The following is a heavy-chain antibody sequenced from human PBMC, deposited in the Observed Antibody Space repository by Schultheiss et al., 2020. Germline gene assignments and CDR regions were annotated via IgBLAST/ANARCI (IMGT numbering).Heavy chain of an antibody. J-gene: IGHJ6*02. Sequence: SVKVSCKASGGTFSSYAMRWVRQAPGQGLEWMGGIIPIFGTANYAQKFQARVTMTTEISTNTAYMEVRSLSYDDTAMYYCAGRSYYGYFEAYYYCGMDFWGQGTPVTFSS. CDR3: AGRSYYGYFEAYYYCGMDF. CDR2: IIPIFGTA. V-gene: IGHV1-69*05. CDR1: GGTFSSYA. D-gene: IGHD1-26*01.